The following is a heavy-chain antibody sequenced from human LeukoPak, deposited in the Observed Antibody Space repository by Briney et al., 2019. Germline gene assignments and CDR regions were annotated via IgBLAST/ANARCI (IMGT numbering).Heavy chain of an antibody. CDR2: INLNSGGT. CDR3: ASAHPYYYGSGEY. D-gene: IGHD3-10*01. J-gene: IGHJ4*02. CDR1: GYTFTGYY. Sequence: ASVKVSCKASGYTFTGYYMHWVRQAPGQGLEWMGWINLNSGGTNYAQKFQGRVTMTRDTSISTAYMELSRLRSDDTAVYYCASAHPYYYGSGEYWGQGTLVTVSS. V-gene: IGHV1-2*02.